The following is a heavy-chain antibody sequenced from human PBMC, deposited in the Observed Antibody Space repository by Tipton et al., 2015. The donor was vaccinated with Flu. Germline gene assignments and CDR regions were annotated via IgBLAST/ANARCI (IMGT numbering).Heavy chain of an antibody. Sequence: SLRLSCAASGFAVSSDFMFWVRQAPGKGLDWVSLIYTGGGAHFADSVRGRFTLSRDNPKNTLYLQMNSLRPEDTAVYHCANSGIWGQGTLVTVSS. D-gene: IGHD5-12*01. CDR2: IYTGGGA. CDR1: GFAVSSDF. J-gene: IGHJ4*02. V-gene: IGHV3-66*02. CDR3: ANSGI.